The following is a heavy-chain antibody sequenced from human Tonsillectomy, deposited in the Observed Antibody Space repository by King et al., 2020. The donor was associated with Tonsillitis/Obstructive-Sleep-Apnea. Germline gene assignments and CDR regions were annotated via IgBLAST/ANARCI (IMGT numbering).Heavy chain of an antibody. CDR3: ARYSLPAAIAAPYYYYYMDV. V-gene: IGHV4-4*02. CDR2: IYHSGST. Sequence: QLQESGPGLVKPSGTLSLTCAVSGGSISSSNWWNWVRQPPGKGLEWIGEIYHSGSTNYNPSLKGRATISVDKSKNQLSLKLSAVTAADTAVYYCARYSLPAAIAAPYYYYYMDVWGKGTTVTVSS. CDR1: GGSISSSNW. J-gene: IGHJ6*03. D-gene: IGHD2-2*02.